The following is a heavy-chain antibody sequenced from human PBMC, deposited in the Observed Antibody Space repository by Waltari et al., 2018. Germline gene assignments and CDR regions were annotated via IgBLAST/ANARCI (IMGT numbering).Heavy chain of an antibody. CDR2: IDSDASTT. Sequence: EVLLVESGGGLVPPGWSLRLSCAASGFPFRDYWMHWVRQAPGKGVIGLSRIDSDASTTNYADSVKGRFTISRDNAKNTVYLEMNSLRADDTAVYYCVNGYYYNNMDVWGQGTTVSVAS. CDR3: VNGYYYNNMDV. CDR1: GFPFRDYW. V-gene: IGHV3-74*02. J-gene: IGHJ6*02.